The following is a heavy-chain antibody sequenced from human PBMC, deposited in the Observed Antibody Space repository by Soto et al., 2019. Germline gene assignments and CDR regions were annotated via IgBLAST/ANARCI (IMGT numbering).Heavy chain of an antibody. Sequence: GGSLRLSCAASGFTFSNAWMSWVRQAPGKGLEWVGRIKSKTDGGTTDYAAPVKGRFTISRDDSKNTLYLQMNSLKTEDTAVYYCTSPLDYYGSGSPVGDYGMDVWGQGTTVTVSS. J-gene: IGHJ6*02. D-gene: IGHD3-10*01. V-gene: IGHV3-15*01. CDR2: IKSKTDGGTT. CDR1: GFTFSNAW. CDR3: TSPLDYYGSGSPVGDYGMDV.